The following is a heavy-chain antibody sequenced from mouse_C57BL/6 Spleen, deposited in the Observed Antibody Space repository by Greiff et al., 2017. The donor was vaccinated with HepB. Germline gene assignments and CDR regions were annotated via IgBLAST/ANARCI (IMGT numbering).Heavy chain of an antibody. J-gene: IGHJ1*03. CDR2: IHPNSGST. CDR3: AGFTTVVARYFDV. Sequence: VKLQQPGAELVKPGAYVKLSCKASGYTFTSYWIHWVKQRPGQGLEWIGMIHPNSGSTNYNEKFKSKATLTVDKSSSTAYMQLSSLTSEDSAVYYCAGFTTVVARYFDVWGTGTTVTVSS. V-gene: IGHV1-64*01. D-gene: IGHD1-1*01. CDR1: GYTFTSYW.